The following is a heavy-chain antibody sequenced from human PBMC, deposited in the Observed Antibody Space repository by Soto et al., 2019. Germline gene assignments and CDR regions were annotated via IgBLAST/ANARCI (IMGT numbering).Heavy chain of an antibody. CDR3: ARGAWLMRYNSGHNWCDP. D-gene: IGHD2-15*01. CDR2: ISASGGST. V-gene: IGHV3-23*01. Sequence: VQLLESGGGLVQPGGYLRLSCAASGFTFSSYAMSWVRQAPGKGLEWVSAISASGGSTFYADSVMGRFTISRDNSKNTLYLQRSRLRAEDTAIYYCARGAWLMRYNSGHNWCDPWGQGTLVTVSS. CDR1: GFTFSSYA. J-gene: IGHJ5*02.